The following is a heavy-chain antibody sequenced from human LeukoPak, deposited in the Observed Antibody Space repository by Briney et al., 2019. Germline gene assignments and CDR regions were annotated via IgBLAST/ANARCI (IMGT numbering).Heavy chain of an antibody. D-gene: IGHD2-2*01. CDR1: GGSISSGGYS. J-gene: IGHJ4*02. CDR3: AREDCSSTSCSFDY. CDR2: IYHSGST. Sequence: SSETLSLTCAVSGGSISSGGYSWSWIRQPPGKALGWIGYIYHSGSTYYNPSLKSRVTISVDRSKNQFSLKLSSVTAADTAVYYCAREDCSSTSCSFDYWGQGTLVTVSS. V-gene: IGHV4-30-2*01.